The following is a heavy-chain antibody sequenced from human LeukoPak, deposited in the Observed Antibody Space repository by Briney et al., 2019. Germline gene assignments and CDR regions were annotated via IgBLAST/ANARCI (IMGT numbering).Heavy chain of an antibody. CDR1: GFTFDDYG. CDR3: AKDPGYYFDSSAYFDY. Sequence: GGSLRLSCAASGFTFDDYGMSWVRQAPGKGLEWVSGINWNGGSTGYADSVKGRFTISRDNAKNSLYLQMNSLRAEDTALYYCAKDPGYYFDSSAYFDYWGQGTLVTVSS. J-gene: IGHJ4*02. D-gene: IGHD3-22*01. V-gene: IGHV3-20*04. CDR2: INWNGGST.